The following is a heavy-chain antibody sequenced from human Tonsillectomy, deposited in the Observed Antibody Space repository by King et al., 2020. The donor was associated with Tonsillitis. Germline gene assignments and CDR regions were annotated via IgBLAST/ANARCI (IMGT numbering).Heavy chain of an antibody. J-gene: IGHJ6*03. D-gene: IGHD4-11*01. CDR1: GGSISSYY. V-gene: IGHV4-59*01. CDR2: ISDSGGT. CDR3: ARVSYMGTVTPPYFYDYMDV. Sequence: VQLQESGPGLVKPSETLSLTCTVSGGSISSYYWSWIRQPPGKGLEWIGYISDSGGTKYNSSLKRRVTISVDTSKNQFSLNLNSVTAADTAVYYCARVSYMGTVTPPYFYDYMDVWGKGTTVTVSS.